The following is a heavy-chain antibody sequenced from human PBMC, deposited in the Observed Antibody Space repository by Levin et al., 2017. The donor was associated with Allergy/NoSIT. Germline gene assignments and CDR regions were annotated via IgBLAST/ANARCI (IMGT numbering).Heavy chain of an antibody. CDR1: GGSISSYY. D-gene: IGHD3-10*01. V-gene: IGHV4-59*08. CDR2: IYYSGST. Sequence: SETLSLTCTVSGGSISSYYWSWIRQPPGKGLEWIGYIYYSGSTNYNPSLKSRVTISVDTSKNQFSLKLSSVTAADTAVYYCALEIMGYYGSGLSLWGQGTLVTVSS. CDR3: ALEIMGYYGSGLSL. J-gene: IGHJ4*02.